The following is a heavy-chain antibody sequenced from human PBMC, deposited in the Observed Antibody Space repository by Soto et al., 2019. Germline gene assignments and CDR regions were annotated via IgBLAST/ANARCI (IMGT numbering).Heavy chain of an antibody. D-gene: IGHD6-19*01. Sequence: QVQLQESGPGLVKPSGTLSLTCAVSGGSIISSNWWSWVRQPPGKGLEWIGEIHRSGSTNYNPSLKSRVTISVDNSKNQFSLRLTSVTAADTAVYYCARERGDQWLATSYYFDYWGQGTLVTVSS. CDR3: ARERGDQWLATSYYFDY. CDR2: IHRSGST. J-gene: IGHJ4*02. V-gene: IGHV4-4*02. CDR1: GGSIISSNW.